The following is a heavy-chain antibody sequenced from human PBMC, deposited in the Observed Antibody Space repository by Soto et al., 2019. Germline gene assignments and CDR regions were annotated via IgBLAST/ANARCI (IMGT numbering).Heavy chain of an antibody. CDR2: IHPSGGGT. CDR3: ARGGHIAVVTASFDY. J-gene: IGHJ4*02. D-gene: IGHD2-21*02. Sequence: QVQLVQSGAEVRKPGASVKVSCKPSGYTFNTYYLHWLRQAPGQALEWMGVIHPSGGGTTYAQKFLRRVTVTRDTSTTTVVMELSSLRSDDTAVYYCARGGHIAVVTASFDYWGQGTLVTVSS. CDR1: GYTFNTYY. V-gene: IGHV1-46*02.